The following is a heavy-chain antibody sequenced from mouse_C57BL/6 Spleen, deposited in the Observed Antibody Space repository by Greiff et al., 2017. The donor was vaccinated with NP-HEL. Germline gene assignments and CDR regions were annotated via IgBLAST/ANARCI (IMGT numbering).Heavy chain of an antibody. Sequence: QVQLQQPGAELVRPGSSVKLSCKASGYTFTDYEMHWVKQTPVHGLEWIGAIDPETGGTAYNQKFKGKAILTADKSSSTAYMELRSLTSEDSAVYYCTRGELGRWAMDYWGQGTSVTVSS. V-gene: IGHV1-15*01. CDR2: IDPETGGT. CDR1: GYTFTDYE. CDR3: TRGELGRWAMDY. D-gene: IGHD4-1*01. J-gene: IGHJ4*01.